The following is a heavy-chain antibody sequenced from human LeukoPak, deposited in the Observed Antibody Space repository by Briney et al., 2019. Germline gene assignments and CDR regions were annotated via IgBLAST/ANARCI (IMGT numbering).Heavy chain of an antibody. V-gene: IGHV3-74*03. CDR3: ATSSIGPIFAS. CDR1: GFPFSTYW. Sequence: GGSLRLSCAASGFPFSTYWMHWIRQAPGKGLVWVSRMKYDENNITYADSVKGRFTNSRDNAKNTLYLQMNSLRVDDTAVYYCATSSIGPIFASWGQGTLVTVSS. J-gene: IGHJ4*02. D-gene: IGHD6-6*01. CDR2: MKYDENNI.